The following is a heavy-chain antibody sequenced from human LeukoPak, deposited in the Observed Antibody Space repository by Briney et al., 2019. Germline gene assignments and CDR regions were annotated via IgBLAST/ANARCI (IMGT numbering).Heavy chain of an antibody. V-gene: IGHV3-23*01. CDR3: AKDGLGDYVGWYFDL. Sequence: GGSLRLSCAASGFTFSSYAMSWVRQAPGKGLEWVSAISGSGGSTYYADSVKGRFTISRDNSKNTLYLQMNSLRAEDTAVYYCAKDGLGDYVGWYFDLWGRGTLVTVSS. CDR1: GFTFSSYA. J-gene: IGHJ2*01. D-gene: IGHD4-17*01. CDR2: ISGSGGST.